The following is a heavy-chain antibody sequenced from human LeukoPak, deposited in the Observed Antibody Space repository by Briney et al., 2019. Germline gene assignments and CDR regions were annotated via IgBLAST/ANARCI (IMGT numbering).Heavy chain of an antibody. D-gene: IGHD3-22*01. J-gene: IGHJ4*02. V-gene: IGHV3-33*01. CDR1: GFTFSSYG. Sequence: PGGPLRLSCAASGFTFSSYGMPWVRQAPGKGLEWVAVIWYDGSNKYYADSVKGRFTISRDNSKNTLYLQMNSLRAEDTAVYYCARRFPYYYDSSGYYALGYWGQGTLVTVSS. CDR2: IWYDGSNK. CDR3: ARRFPYYYDSSGYYALGY.